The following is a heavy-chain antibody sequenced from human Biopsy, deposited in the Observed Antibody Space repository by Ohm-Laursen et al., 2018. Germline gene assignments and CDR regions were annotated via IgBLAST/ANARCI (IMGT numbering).Heavy chain of an antibody. CDR3: ARHPTGFWFDP. CDR2: IYNTETT. CDR1: GGSIRSSTTYS. Sequence: ILSLTCPASGGSIRSSTTYSWAWLRQPPGKGLEWIGSIYNTETTFYNPSLKSQVTISVDTSTNQFSLKGSSVTAADTALYFCARHPTGFWFDPWGQGTLVTVSS. V-gene: IGHV4-39*01. J-gene: IGHJ5*02.